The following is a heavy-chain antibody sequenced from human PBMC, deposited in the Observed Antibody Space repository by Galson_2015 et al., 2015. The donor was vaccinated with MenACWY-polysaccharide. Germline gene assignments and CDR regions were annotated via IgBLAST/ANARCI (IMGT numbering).Heavy chain of an antibody. Sequence: SLRLSCAASGFTFSNYVMTWVRQAPEKGLEWVSAITGSGGTSYYADSVKGRFTISRDNSKNTLYLQMNSLRAEDTAVYYCARGDVLMVYVRGDYGLDVWGQGTTVTVSS. J-gene: IGHJ6*02. V-gene: IGHV3-23*01. CDR1: GFTFSNYV. CDR2: ITGSGGTS. CDR3: ARGDVLMVYVRGDYGLDV. D-gene: IGHD2-8*01.